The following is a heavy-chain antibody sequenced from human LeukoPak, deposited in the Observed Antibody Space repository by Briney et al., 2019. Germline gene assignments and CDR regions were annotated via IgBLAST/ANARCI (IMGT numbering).Heavy chain of an antibody. CDR3: ARDLFDFWSGYYPYYYGMDV. D-gene: IGHD3-3*01. Sequence: ASVKVSCKASGYTFNNHYMYWVRQAPGQGLEWMGVINPSGGSTSYAQKFQGRVTMTTDTSTSTAYMELRSLRSDDTAVYYCARDLFDFWSGYYPYYYGMDVWGQGTTVTVSS. V-gene: IGHV1-46*02. CDR1: GYTFNNHY. J-gene: IGHJ6*02. CDR2: INPSGGST.